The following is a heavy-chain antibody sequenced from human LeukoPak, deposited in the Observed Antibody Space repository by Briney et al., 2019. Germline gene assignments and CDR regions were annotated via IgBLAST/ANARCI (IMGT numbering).Heavy chain of an antibody. J-gene: IGHJ5*02. V-gene: IGHV1-2*02. Sequence: ASVKVSCKASGYTFTGYYMHWVRKAPGQGLEWMGWINPNSGGTNYAQKFQGRVTMTRDTSISTAYMELSRLRSDDTAVYYCARAYIVVVPAAISWFDPWGQGTLVTVSS. D-gene: IGHD2-2*02. CDR3: ARAYIVVVPAAISWFDP. CDR1: GYTFTGYY. CDR2: INPNSGGT.